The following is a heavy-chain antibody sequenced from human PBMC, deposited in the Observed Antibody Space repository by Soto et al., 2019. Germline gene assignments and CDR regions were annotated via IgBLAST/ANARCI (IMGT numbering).Heavy chain of an antibody. V-gene: IGHV4-59*01. J-gene: IGHJ4*02. D-gene: IGHD3-22*01. CDR3: ARGDYHDSGTYYRSAYYFDY. CDR1: GAVIGTYY. Sequence: ESLSPAGPGSGAVIGTYYWGWIRPSEGERLGWIGYINYSGSTNYNPSLKSRVTISLDRPNNQFSLRVSSVTAADTAVYYCARGDYHDSGTYYRSAYYFDYWGQGALVTVSS. CDR2: INYSGST.